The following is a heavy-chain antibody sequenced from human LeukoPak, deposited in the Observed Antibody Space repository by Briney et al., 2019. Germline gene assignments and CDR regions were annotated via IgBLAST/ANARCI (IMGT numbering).Heavy chain of an antibody. V-gene: IGHV4-59*01. CDR1: GGSMRSNY. Sequence: PSETLSLICTVSGGSMRSNYWSWIQPPPGKGLQWIGYIYYSGSTNYTPSLKSRVTISVDTSKNQFSLKLSSVTAADTAFFFFKQKTAYEILTGYSGALDYWGQGTLVTVSS. CDR2: IYYSGST. D-gene: IGHD3-9*01. CDR3: KQKTAYEILTGYSGALDY. J-gene: IGHJ4*02.